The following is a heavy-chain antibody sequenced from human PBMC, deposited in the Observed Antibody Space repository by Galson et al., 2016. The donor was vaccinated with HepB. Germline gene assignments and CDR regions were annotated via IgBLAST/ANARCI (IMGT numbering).Heavy chain of an antibody. D-gene: IGHD2-21*01. V-gene: IGHV3-15*01. CDR3: TTDDTIAIFGMDV. J-gene: IGHJ6*02. CDR2: IQSQTDGEAI. CDR1: GFTFNDAW. Sequence: SLRLSCAASGFTFNDAWMSWVRQAPGKGLEWVARIQSQTDGEAIDYAAPVKGRFTISRDTSKNTLSLQMNSLRTEDTAMYYCTTDDTIAIFGMDVWGQGTTVTVSS.